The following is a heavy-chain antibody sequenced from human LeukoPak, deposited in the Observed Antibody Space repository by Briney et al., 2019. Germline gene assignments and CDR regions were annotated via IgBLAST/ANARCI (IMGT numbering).Heavy chain of an antibody. CDR3: AKRGSGSYEFDY. D-gene: IGHD6-19*01. J-gene: IGHJ4*02. CDR2: IRYDGSTE. V-gene: IGHV3-30*02. Sequence: PGGSLRLSCAASGFTFSNYGMHWVRQAPGKGLEWVAFIRYDGSTEYYADSVRGRFTISRDNSKNTLYLQMNSLRAEDTAVYYCAKRGSGSYEFDYWGQGTLVTVSS. CDR1: GFTFSNYG.